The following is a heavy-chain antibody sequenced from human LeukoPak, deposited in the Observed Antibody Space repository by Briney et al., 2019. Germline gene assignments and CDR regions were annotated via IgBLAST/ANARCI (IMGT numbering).Heavy chain of an antibody. CDR2: IYSGGST. CDR1: GFTVSSNY. Sequence: QPGGSLRLSCAASGFTVSSNYMSWVRQCPGRGLEWVSVIYSGGSTYYADSVKGRFTISRDSLTNTLYLQMNSLRAEDTAVYYCARDFDQGSYYFDYWGQGTLVTVSS. V-gene: IGHV3-53*01. CDR3: ARDFDQGSYYFDY. J-gene: IGHJ4*02. D-gene: IGHD3-9*01.